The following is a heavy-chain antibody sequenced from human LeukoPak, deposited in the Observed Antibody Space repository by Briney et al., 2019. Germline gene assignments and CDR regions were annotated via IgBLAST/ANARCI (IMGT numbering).Heavy chain of an antibody. D-gene: IGHD3-3*01. CDR1: GGSISSSSYY. V-gene: IGHV4-39*07. J-gene: IGHJ4*02. CDR2: IYYSGST. Sequence: SETLSLTCTVSGGSISSSSYYWGWIRQPPGKGLEWIGSIYYSGSTYYNPSLKSRVTISVDTSKNQFSLKLSSVTATDTAVYYCARDQFWSGYYTPDYWGQGTLVTVSS. CDR3: ARDQFWSGYYTPDY.